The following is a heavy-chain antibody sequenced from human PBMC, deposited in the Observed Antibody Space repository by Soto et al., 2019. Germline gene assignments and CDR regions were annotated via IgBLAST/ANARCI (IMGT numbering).Heavy chain of an antibody. Sequence: GGSLRLSCAASGFTFSSYSMNWVRQAPGKGLEWISYISSSSSTIYYADSVKDRFTISRDNAKNSLYLQMNSLRDEDTAVYYCARDQHRDGTCSGGSCYYSYCFDYWGQGTLVTVSS. CDR2: ISSSSSTI. D-gene: IGHD2-15*01. CDR1: GFTFSSYS. V-gene: IGHV3-48*02. J-gene: IGHJ4*02. CDR3: ARDQHRDGTCSGGSCYYSYCFDY.